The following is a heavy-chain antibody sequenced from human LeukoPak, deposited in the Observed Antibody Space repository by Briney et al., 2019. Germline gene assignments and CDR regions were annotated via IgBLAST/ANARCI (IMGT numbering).Heavy chain of an antibody. CDR2: ISVYNGNT. Sequence: ASVKVSCKASGYTFTSYGISWVRQDPGQGLEWMGWISVYNGNTNYAQKLQDRVTMTTDTSTSTAYMELRSLGSDDTAVYYCARDRYYGSGSYYNHFDYWGQGTLVTVSS. J-gene: IGHJ4*02. CDR3: ARDRYYGSGSYYNHFDY. D-gene: IGHD3-10*01. CDR1: GYTFTSYG. V-gene: IGHV1-18*01.